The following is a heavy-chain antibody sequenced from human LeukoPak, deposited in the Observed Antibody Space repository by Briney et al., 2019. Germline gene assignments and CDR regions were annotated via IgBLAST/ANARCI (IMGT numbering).Heavy chain of an antibody. CDR3: ARDPTGFIDWFDP. J-gene: IGHJ5*02. V-gene: IGHV1-69*13. CDR1: GGTFSSYA. D-gene: IGHD1-1*01. Sequence: GASVKVSCKASGGTFSSYAISWVRQAPGQGLELMGGIIPIFGTANYAQKFQGRVTITADESTSTAYMELSSLSSEDTAVYYCARDPTGFIDWFDPWGQGTLVTVSS. CDR2: IIPIFGTA.